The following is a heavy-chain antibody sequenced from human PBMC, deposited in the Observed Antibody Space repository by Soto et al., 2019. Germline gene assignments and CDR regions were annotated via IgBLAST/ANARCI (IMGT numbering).Heavy chain of an antibody. CDR1: GFAFNNLG. V-gene: IGHV3-21*01. Sequence: GGSLRLSCTVSGFAFNNLGINCVRQTPRKGMEWVSSISKSDYTYYSNSVTGRFTNSRDNSKNPGSLQMNTMRVEDTAVYYCAREDSIIIPAVSDFWGQGTLVTVSS. CDR3: AREDSIIIPAVSDF. CDR2: ISKSDYT. D-gene: IGHD2-2*01. J-gene: IGHJ4*02.